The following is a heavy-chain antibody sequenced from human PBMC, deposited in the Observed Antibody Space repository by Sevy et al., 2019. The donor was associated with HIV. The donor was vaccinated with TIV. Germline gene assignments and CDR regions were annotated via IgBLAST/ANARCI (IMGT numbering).Heavy chain of an antibody. Sequence: GESLKISCKGSGYSFTSYWIGWVRQMPGKGLEWMGIIYPGDSDNRYSPSFQGQVTISADNSLSTAYLPWSSLKASDTAMYYCARKIAGTVDYWGQGTLVTVSS. D-gene: IGHD6-13*01. V-gene: IGHV5-51*01. CDR2: IYPGDSDN. J-gene: IGHJ4*02. CDR1: GYSFTSYW. CDR3: ARKIAGTVDY.